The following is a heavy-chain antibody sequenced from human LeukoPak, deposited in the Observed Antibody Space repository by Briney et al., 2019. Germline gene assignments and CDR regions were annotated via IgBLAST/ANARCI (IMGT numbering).Heavy chain of an antibody. CDR3: ATDRPHYFSILAG. D-gene: IGHD2/OR15-2a*01. J-gene: IGHJ4*02. CDR1: GFTFSAYW. V-gene: IGHV3-7*01. Sequence: PGGSLRLSCAASGFTFSAYWMSWVRQTPGKGLEWVADINTDGSQTYYVDSVKGRFTISRDNAQNSLYLQMNSLRVEDTALYYCATDRPHYFSILAGWGQGTLVTVTS. CDR2: INTDGSQT.